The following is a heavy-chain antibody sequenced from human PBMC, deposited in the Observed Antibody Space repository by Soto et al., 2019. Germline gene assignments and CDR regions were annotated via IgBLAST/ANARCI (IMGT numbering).Heavy chain of an antibody. CDR3: ARGRDDFWSGYPSDVYYGMDV. CDR1: GYSFTSYW. V-gene: IGHV5-51*01. Sequence: GESLKISCKGSGYSFTSYWIGWVRQMPGKGLEWMGIIYPGDSDTRYSPSFQGQVTISADKSISTAYLQWSSLKASDTAMYYCARGRDDFWSGYPSDVYYGMDVWGQGTTVTVSS. J-gene: IGHJ6*02. D-gene: IGHD3-3*01. CDR2: IYPGDSDT.